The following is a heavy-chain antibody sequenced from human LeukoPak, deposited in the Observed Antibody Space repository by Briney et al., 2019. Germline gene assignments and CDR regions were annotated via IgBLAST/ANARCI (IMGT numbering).Heavy chain of an antibody. Sequence: SETLSLTCTVSGGSISSYYWSGIGQPPGKGLEWIGYIYYSGSTNYNPSLKSRVTISVDTSKNQFSLKLSSVTAADTAVYYCARLAFGYSYGYLGYTWFDPWGQGTLVTVSS. CDR1: GGSISSYY. CDR2: IYYSGST. D-gene: IGHD5-18*01. CDR3: ARLAFGYSYGYLGYTWFDP. V-gene: IGHV4-59*01. J-gene: IGHJ5*02.